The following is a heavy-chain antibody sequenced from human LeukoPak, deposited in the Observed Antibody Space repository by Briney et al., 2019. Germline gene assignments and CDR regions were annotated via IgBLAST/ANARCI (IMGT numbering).Heavy chain of an antibody. Sequence: ASVKVSCKASGGTFSSYAISWVRQAPGQGLEWMGRIIPILGIANYAQKFQGRVTITADKSTSTAYMELSSLRSEDTAVYYCARMCYYGSGSYYNCAFDIWGQGTMVTVSS. CDR3: ARMCYYGSGSYYNCAFDI. CDR2: IIPILGIA. J-gene: IGHJ3*02. D-gene: IGHD3-10*01. V-gene: IGHV1-69*04. CDR1: GGTFSSYA.